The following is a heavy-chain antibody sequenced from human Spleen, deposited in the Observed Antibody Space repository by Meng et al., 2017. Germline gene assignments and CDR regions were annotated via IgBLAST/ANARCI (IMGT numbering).Heavy chain of an antibody. D-gene: IGHD6-13*01. CDR1: GGSFSGYY. V-gene: IGHV4-34*01. CDR2: INHSGST. Sequence: QVQLQQVGAGLLKPSEPLSLTCAVYGGSFSGYYWSWIRQPPGKGLEWIGEINHSGSTNYNPSLKSRVTISVDTSKNQFSLKLSSVTAADTAVYYCARGPGIAAAGKPFDYWGQGTLVTVSS. CDR3: ARGPGIAAAGKPFDY. J-gene: IGHJ4*02.